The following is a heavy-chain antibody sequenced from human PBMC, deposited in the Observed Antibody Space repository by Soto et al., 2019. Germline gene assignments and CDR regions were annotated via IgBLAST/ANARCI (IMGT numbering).Heavy chain of an antibody. CDR3: ASRDGQWLRFDY. CDR2: INHSGST. J-gene: IGHJ4*02. V-gene: IGHV4-34*01. Sequence: SETLSLTCAVYCGSFRGYYWSWIRQPPGKGLEWIGEINHSGSTNYNPSLKSRVTISVDTSKKQFSLKLSSVTAADTAVYYCASRDGQWLRFDYWGPGTLVT. CDR1: CGSFRGYY. D-gene: IGHD6-19*01.